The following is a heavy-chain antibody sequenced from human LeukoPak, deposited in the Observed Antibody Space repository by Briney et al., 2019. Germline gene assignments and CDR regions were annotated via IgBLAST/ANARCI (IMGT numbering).Heavy chain of an antibody. CDR1: GFPFSSFA. D-gene: IGHD2-15*01. Sequence: PGGSLRLSCAASGFPFSSFAMAWVRQAPGKGLEWVSALSGSGTRTIYADSVRGRFTSSIDNSKNTLYLQMNSLRADDSAVYYCAKCRGGGGEYWHFDLWGRGILVSVSS. CDR2: LSGSGTRT. V-gene: IGHV3-23*01. CDR3: AKCRGGGGEYWHFDL. J-gene: IGHJ2*01.